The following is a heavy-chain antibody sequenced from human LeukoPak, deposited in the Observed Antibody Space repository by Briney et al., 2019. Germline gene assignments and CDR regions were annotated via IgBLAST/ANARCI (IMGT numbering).Heavy chain of an antibody. Sequence: PGGSLRLSCAASGFRFEDYAMHWVRQAPGKGLEWVSGISWNSGIIAYADSVKGRFTISRDNAKNSLYLQMDSLRAEDTALYYCAKDFFPVYYYDSSGYYVTAFDIWGQGTMVTVSS. CDR2: ISWNSGII. CDR1: GFRFEDYA. D-gene: IGHD3-22*01. J-gene: IGHJ3*02. V-gene: IGHV3-9*01. CDR3: AKDFFPVYYYDSSGYYVTAFDI.